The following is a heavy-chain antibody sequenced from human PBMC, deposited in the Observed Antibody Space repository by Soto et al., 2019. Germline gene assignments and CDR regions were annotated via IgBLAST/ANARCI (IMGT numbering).Heavy chain of an antibody. CDR2: ISWDGGST. CDR3: AKDPGTAQSYYYYGMDV. CDR1: GFTFDDYT. V-gene: IGHV3-43*01. D-gene: IGHD1-1*01. J-gene: IGHJ6*02. Sequence: PGGPLRLSCAASGFTFDDYTMHWVRQAPGKGLEWVSLISWDGGSTYYADSVKGRFTISRDNSKNSLYLQMNSLRTEDTALYYCAKDPGTAQSYYYYGMDVWGQGTTVTVSS.